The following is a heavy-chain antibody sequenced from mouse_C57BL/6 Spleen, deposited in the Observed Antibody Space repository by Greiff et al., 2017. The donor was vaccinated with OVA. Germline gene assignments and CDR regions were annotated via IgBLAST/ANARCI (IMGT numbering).Heavy chain of an antibody. V-gene: IGHV14-1*01. CDR3: TTATVVARFDY. CDR1: GFNIKDSY. D-gene: IGHD1-1*01. J-gene: IGHJ2*01. Sequence: EVQLQQSGAELVRPGASVKLSCTASGFNIKDSYMHWVKQRPEQGLEWIGRIDPEDGDTEYAPKFQGKATMTADTSSNTAYLQLSSLTSEDTAVYYCTTATVVARFDYWGQGTTLTVSS. CDR2: IDPEDGDT.